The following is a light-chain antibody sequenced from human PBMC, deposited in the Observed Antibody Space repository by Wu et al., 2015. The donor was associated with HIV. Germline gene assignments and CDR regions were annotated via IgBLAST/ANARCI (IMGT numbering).Light chain of an antibody. Sequence: EIVLTQSPGTLSLSPGDRASLSCRTSQTISNTYLAWYQQKPGQAPRLLISGASSRATGIPDRFSGSGSGTDFTLTINSLQPEDFAVYYCQQRTNWPDTFGQGTKLEDQT. J-gene: IGKJ2*01. V-gene: IGKV3D-20*02. CDR2: GAS. CDR3: QQRTNWPDT. CDR1: QTISNTY.